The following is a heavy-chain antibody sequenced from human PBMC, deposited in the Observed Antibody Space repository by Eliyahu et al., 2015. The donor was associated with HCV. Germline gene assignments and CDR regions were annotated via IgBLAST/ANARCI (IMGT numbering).Heavy chain of an antibody. CDR2: IYHSGNT. J-gene: IGHJ6*02. CDR1: GXSISSGYY. V-gene: IGHV4-38-2*01. Sequence: QVQLQESGPGLVKPSETLSLTXXXSGXSISSGYYWXWIRQPPGKGLEWIGSIYHSGNTFYNSSLKSRXTILIDTSKNQFSLKLTSVTAADTAIYYCASTFSYYYYGMDVWGQGTTVTVSS. CDR3: ASTFSYYYYGMDV. D-gene: IGHD2/OR15-2a*01.